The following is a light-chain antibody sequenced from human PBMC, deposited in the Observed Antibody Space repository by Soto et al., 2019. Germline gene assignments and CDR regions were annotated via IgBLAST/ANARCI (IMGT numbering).Light chain of an antibody. V-gene: IGKV1-9*01. CDR3: QQLNTYPWT. J-gene: IGKJ1*01. CDR1: QGISRY. CDR2: AAS. Sequence: DIQMTQSPSSLSASVGDRVTITCRASQGISRYLAWYQQKPGKAPMLLIYAASTLLSGVPSRFSGSGSGADFTLTISSLQPEDFATYYCQQLNTYPWTFGQGTKVEIK.